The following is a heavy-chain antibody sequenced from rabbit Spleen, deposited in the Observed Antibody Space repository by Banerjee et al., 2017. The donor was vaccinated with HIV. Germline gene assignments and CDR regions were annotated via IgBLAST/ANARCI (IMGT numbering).Heavy chain of an antibody. J-gene: IGHJ6*01. CDR2: IEGGNSAFS. Sequence: QEQLVESGGGLVKPGASLTLTCTASGVSFSSNHYMCWVRQAPGKGLEWIACIEGGNSAFSYFASWAKGRFTISKTSSTTVTLQMTSLTAADTATYFCARDVDTIYFRFSLWGPGTLVTVS. D-gene: IGHD1-1*01. CDR3: ARDVDTIYFRFSL. CDR1: GVSFSSNHY. V-gene: IGHV1S45*01.